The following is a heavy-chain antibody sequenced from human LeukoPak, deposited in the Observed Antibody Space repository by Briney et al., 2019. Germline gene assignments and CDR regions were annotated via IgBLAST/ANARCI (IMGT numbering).Heavy chain of an antibody. J-gene: IGHJ4*02. CDR2: IYYSGST. CDR3: ARDRLWFNY. V-gene: IGHV4-59*01. D-gene: IGHD3-10*01. CDR1: GGSISSYY. Sequence: PSETLSLTCTVSGGSISSYYWSWIRQPPGKGLEWIGYIYYSGSTNYNPSLKSRVTISVDTSKNQFSLKLSSVTAADTAVYYCARDRLWFNYWGQGTLDTVSS.